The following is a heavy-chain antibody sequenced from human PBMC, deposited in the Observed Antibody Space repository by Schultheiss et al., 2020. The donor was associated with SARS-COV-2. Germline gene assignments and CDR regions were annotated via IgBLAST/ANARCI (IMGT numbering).Heavy chain of an antibody. J-gene: IGHJ4*02. CDR1: TFTFSTYA. Sequence: GGSLRLSCAVSTFTFSTYAMHWVRQSPDKGLEWVAVISSDGTDKYYADSVKGRFSISRDNSKNTLFLQMNSLRDEDSAVYYCARGEDWLDYWGQGTLVTVSS. CDR3: ARGEDWLDY. D-gene: IGHD3/OR15-3a*01. V-gene: IGHV3-30*03. CDR2: ISSDGTDK.